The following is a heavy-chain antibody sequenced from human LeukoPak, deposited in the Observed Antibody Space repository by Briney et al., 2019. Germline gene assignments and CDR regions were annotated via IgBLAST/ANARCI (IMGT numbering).Heavy chain of an antibody. CDR2: ISSSGSTI. CDR3: ARGRSGLLPHMIDY. D-gene: IGHD3-22*01. CDR1: GFTFSDYY. V-gene: IGHV3-11*04. Sequence: SGGSLRLSCAASGFTFSDYYMSWIRQAPGKGLEWVSYISSSGSTIYYADSVKGRFTISRDNAKNSLYLQMNSLRAGDTAVYYCARGRSGLLPHMIDYWGQGTLVTVSS. J-gene: IGHJ4*02.